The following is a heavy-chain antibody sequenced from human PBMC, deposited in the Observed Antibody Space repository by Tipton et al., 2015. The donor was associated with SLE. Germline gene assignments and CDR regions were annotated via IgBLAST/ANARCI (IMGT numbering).Heavy chain of an antibody. CDR1: GFTFSDYY. CDR2: IYSGGSVS. J-gene: IGHJ5*02. D-gene: IGHD2-8*01. Sequence: SLRLSCTASGFTFSDYYMTWIRQALGTGLEWASIIYSGGSVSYYGDSVKGRTTFSRDDSKNMLDLEMNSLRVDDTAVYYCARQFMGHCSSSLCYGWFDTWGQGTLVTVSS. CDR3: ARQFMGHCSSSLCYGWFDT. V-gene: IGHV3-23*03.